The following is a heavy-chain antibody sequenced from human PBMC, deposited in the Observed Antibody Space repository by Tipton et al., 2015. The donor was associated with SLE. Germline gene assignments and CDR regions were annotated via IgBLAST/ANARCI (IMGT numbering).Heavy chain of an antibody. V-gene: IGHV4-59*08. Sequence: TLSLTCTVSGGSISSYYWSWIRQPPGKGLEWIGYIYYSGSTNYNPSLKSRVTISVDTSKNQFSLSLSSVTAADTAMYHCARHLYDIWSGFHTWGQGTQVTVSS. J-gene: IGHJ5*02. CDR1: GGSISSYY. CDR2: IYYSGST. CDR3: ARHLYDIWSGFHT. D-gene: IGHD3-3*01.